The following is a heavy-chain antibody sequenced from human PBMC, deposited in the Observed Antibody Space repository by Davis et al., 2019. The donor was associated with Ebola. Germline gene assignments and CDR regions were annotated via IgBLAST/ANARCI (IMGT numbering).Heavy chain of an antibody. CDR1: GFTFSSYW. Sequence: GESLKISCAASGFTFSSYWMHWVRQAPGKGLEWVSGISWNSGSIGYADSVKGRFTISRDNAKNTFYLQMNSLRADDTSVYYCARGGGAFDYWGQGTLVTVSS. J-gene: IGHJ4*02. CDR2: ISWNSGSI. V-gene: IGHV3-74*01. D-gene: IGHD3-10*01. CDR3: ARGGGAFDY.